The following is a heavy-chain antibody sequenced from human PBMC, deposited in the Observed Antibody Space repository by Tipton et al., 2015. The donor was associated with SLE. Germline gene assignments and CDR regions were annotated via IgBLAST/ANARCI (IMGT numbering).Heavy chain of an antibody. Sequence: TLSLTCTASGGSFTNYQWNWIRQSPEKGLEWLGYVYDRGTTNYNPSVMSRVIISFDTSKSQVSLKLFSVTAADTAVYYCEGAATGTNYYMDVWGKGTTVTVSS. V-gene: IGHV4-59*01. CDR1: GGSFTNYQ. J-gene: IGHJ6*03. CDR2: VYDRGTT. D-gene: IGHD4-17*01. CDR3: EGAATGTNYYMDV.